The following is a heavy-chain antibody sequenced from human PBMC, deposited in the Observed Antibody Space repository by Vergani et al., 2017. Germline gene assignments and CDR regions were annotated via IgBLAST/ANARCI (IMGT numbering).Heavy chain of an antibody. J-gene: IGHJ5*02. CDR3: ARDSWTSELRGVYWFDT. V-gene: IGHV4-61*02. CDR2: IHSSGTT. D-gene: IGHD3-10*01. Sequence: QVQLHESGPGLVKPSQTLSLTCTVSGGSITSGSFYWSWIRQPAGKGLELIGRIHSSGTTNYNPSLKSRVTLSVDTSKNQLSLRMTSVTAADTAVYYCARDSWTSELRGVYWFDTWGQGTLVSVSS. CDR1: GGSITSGSFY.